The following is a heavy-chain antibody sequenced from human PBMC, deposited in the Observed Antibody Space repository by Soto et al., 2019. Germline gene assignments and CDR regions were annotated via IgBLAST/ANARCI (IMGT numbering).Heavy chain of an antibody. CDR2: INHSGST. J-gene: IGHJ4*02. V-gene: IGHV4-34*01. CDR1: GGSFSGYY. D-gene: IGHD2-15*01. Sequence: SETLSLTCAVYGGSFSGYYWSWIRQPPEKGLEWIGEINHSGSTNYNPSLKSRVTISVDTSKNQFSLKLSSVTAADTAVYYCANLLGYCSGGSCSRDYWGQGTLVTVSS. CDR3: ANLLGYCSGGSCSRDY.